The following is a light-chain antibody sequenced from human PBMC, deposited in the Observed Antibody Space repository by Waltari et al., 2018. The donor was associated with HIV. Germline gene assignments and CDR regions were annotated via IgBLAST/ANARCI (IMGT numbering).Light chain of an antibody. Sequence: QSALTQPRSVSGSPGQSVTISCTGTSSDVGGYNYVSWYQQHPGKAPKLMIYDVSKRPSGVPYRFSGSKSGNTASLTISGLQAEDEADYYCCSYAGSYIWVFGGGTKLTVL. CDR1: SSDVGGYNY. CDR3: CSYAGSYIWV. J-gene: IGLJ3*02. V-gene: IGLV2-11*01. CDR2: DVS.